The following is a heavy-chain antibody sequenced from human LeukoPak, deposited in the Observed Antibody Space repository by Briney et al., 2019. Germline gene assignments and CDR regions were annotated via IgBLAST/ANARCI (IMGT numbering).Heavy chain of an antibody. CDR3: AGGAGWTSDI. CDR1: VFTFSRYW. J-gene: IGHJ3*02. D-gene: IGHD6-19*01. CDR2: IKQDGRAK. V-gene: IGHV3-7*01. Sequence: PGGSLRLSCAASVFTFSRYWMNWVRQAPRKGREWLANIKQDGRAKYCVDSVKGRFTISRDHAQNLVYLQLNSLRADATAVYYCAGGAGWTSDIWGQGTLVIVSS.